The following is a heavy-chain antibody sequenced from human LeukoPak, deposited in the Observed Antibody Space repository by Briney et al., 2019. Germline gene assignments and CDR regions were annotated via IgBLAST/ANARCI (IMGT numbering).Heavy chain of an antibody. CDR3: AKTGSGSYYRGHFDY. D-gene: IGHD1-26*01. J-gene: IGHJ4*02. CDR1: GFTFSSYA. CDR2: ISGSGGST. V-gene: IGHV3-23*01. Sequence: GGSLRLSCAASGFTFSSYAMSWVRQAPGKGLEWVSAISGSGGSTYYADSVKGRFTISRDNSKNTLYLQMNSLRAEDTAVYYCAKTGSGSYYRGHFDYWGQGTLVTVSS.